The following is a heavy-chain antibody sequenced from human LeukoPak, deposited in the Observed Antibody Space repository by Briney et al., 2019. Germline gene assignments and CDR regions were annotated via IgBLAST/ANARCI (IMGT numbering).Heavy chain of an antibody. CDR1: GFTFRTSG. V-gene: IGHV3-48*01. CDR2: ISSSSSTI. J-gene: IGHJ6*03. D-gene: IGHD5-18*01. Sequence: GESLRLSCAASGFTFRTSGMNWVRQAPGKGLEWVSYISSSSSTIYYADSVKGRFTISRDNAKNSLYLQMNSLRAEDTAVYYCARDPSYGPYYYYMDVWGKGTTVTVSS. CDR3: ARDPSYGPYYYYMDV.